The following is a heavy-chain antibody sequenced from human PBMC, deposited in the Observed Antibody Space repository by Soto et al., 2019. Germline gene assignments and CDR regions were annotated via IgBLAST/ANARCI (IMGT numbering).Heavy chain of an antibody. CDR2: INPTGGST. V-gene: IGHV1-46*01. D-gene: IGHD6-13*01. Sequence: QVQLVQSGAEVKEPGASVKVSCKASGYTFTSFYIHWVRQAPGQELEWMAIINPTGGSTNHAQRFRGRVTLTMDTSTSTVYMELSGLRSEDTAVYYCARNLASADVWGQGTLVTVSS. CDR1: GYTFTSFY. CDR3: ARNLASADV. J-gene: IGHJ4*02.